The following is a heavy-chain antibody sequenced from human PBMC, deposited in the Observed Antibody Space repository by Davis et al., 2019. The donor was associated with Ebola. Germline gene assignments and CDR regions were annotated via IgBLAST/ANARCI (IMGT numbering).Heavy chain of an antibody. CDR2: INTGNGDT. V-gene: IGHV1-3*04. Sequence: ASVKVSCKASGDTSNIYKIHWVRQAPGQGLEWMGWINTGNGDTRYSRKFQDRVTITRDTSASTAYMELYSLRSEDTAVYYCARDITMVQGPLGWFDPWGQGTLVTVSS. J-gene: IGHJ5*02. D-gene: IGHD3-10*01. CDR1: GDTSNIYK. CDR3: ARDITMVQGPLGWFDP.